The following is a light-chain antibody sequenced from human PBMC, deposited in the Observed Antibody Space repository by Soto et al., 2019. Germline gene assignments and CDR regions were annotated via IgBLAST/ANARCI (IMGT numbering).Light chain of an antibody. V-gene: IGLV2-14*02. CDR2: DVS. Sequence: QSVLTQPASVSGSPGQSITISCTGTSSDVGSYNLVCWYQQHPGKAPNLMIYDVSNRPTGVSNRFSGSKSGNTASLTISGLQAEDEADYYCSSYTSSSTPYVFGTGSMVTV. CDR3: SSYTSSSTPYV. CDR1: SSDVGSYNL. J-gene: IGLJ1*01.